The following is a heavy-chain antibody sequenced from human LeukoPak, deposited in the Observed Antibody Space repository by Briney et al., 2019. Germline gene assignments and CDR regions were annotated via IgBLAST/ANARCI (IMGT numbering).Heavy chain of an antibody. J-gene: IGHJ6*03. V-gene: IGHV1-8*03. CDR2: MNPNSGST. D-gene: IGHD1-7*01. Sequence: ASVKVSCKASGYTFTSYDINWVRQATGQGLEWMGWMNPNSGSTGYAQKFQGRVTITRNTSISTAYMELSSLRSEDTAVYYCARGTLITGTTGYYMDVWGKGTTVTVSS. CDR1: GYTFTSYD. CDR3: ARGTLITGTTGYYMDV.